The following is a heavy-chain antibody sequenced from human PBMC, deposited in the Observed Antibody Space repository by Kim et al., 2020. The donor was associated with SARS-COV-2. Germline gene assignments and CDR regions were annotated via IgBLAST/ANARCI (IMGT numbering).Heavy chain of an antibody. CDR2: IYYSGST. D-gene: IGHD3-3*01. Sequence: SETLSLTCTVSGGSISSGGYYWSWIRQHPGKGLEWIGYIYYSGSTYYNPSLKSRVTISVDTSKNQFSLKLSSVTAADTAVYYCARSESTIFYPQMDVWGQGTTVTVSS. CDR3: ARSESTIFYPQMDV. V-gene: IGHV4-31*03. J-gene: IGHJ6*02. CDR1: GGSISSGGYY.